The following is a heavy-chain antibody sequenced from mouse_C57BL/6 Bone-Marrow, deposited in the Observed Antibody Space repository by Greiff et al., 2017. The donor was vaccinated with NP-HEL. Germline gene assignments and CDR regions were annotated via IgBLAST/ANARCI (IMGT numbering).Heavy chain of an antibody. CDR2: INPGSGGT. D-gene: IGHD1-1*01. V-gene: IGHV1-54*01. Sequence: QVQLQQSGAELVRPGTSVKVSCKASGYAFTNYLIEWVKQRPGQGLEWIGVINPGSGGTNYNEKFKGKATLTADNSSSTAYMQLSSLTSEDSAVYFCARRYGSSYGDYAMDYWGQGTSVTVSS. CDR1: GYAFTNYL. J-gene: IGHJ4*01. CDR3: ARRYGSSYGDYAMDY.